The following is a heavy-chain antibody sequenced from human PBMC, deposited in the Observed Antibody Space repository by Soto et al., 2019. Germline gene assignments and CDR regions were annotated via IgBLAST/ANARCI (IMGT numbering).Heavy chain of an antibody. CDR2: ISAYNGNT. J-gene: IGHJ6*02. V-gene: IGHV1-18*01. D-gene: IGHD6-19*01. CDR3: AREWARTNGWPRTPNYGMDV. CDR1: GYTFTSYG. Sequence: QVQLVQSGAEVKKPGASVKVSCKASGYTFTSYGISWVRQAPGQGLEWMGWISAYNGNTNYAQKFRGRVTITADESTGTAYMELSSLRTEDTAMYYCAREWARTNGWPRTPNYGMDVWGQGTTVTVSS.